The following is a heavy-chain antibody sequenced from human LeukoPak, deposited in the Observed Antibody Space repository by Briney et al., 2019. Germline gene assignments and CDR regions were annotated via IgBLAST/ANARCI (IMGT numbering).Heavy chain of an antibody. J-gene: IGHJ4*02. CDR1: GFTFSSYA. CDR3: ARDSKDYSNDPGLESYYFDY. CDR2: ISYDGSNK. V-gene: IGHV3-30*01. D-gene: IGHD4-11*01. Sequence: GSLILSCAASGFTFSSYAMHWVRPAPGKGLEWVAVISYDGSNKYYADSVKGRFTISRDNSKNTLYLQMNSLRAEDTAVYYCARDSKDYSNDPGLESYYFDYWGQGTLVTVSS.